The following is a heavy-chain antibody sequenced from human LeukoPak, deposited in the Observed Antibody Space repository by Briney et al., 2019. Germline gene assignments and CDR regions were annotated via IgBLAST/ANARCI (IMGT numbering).Heavy chain of an antibody. CDR1: GFNFTNAW. V-gene: IGHV3-15*01. CDR3: TTVGDYDILTGYPIDY. J-gene: IGHJ4*02. Sequence: GGSLRLSCVVSGFNFTNAWMSWVRQTPGEALEWVGRIKSESDDGTTDYAEPVKGRFTISRDDSKNTLYLQMNSLKTEDTAVYYCTTVGDYDILTGYPIDYWGQGTLVTVSS. D-gene: IGHD3-9*01. CDR2: IKSESDDGTT.